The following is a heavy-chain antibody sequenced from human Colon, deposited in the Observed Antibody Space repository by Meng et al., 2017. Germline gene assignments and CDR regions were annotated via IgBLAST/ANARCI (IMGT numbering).Heavy chain of an antibody. CDR2: IKARTDGGTT. D-gene: IGHD4-23*01. V-gene: IGHV3-15*01. CDR3: TDGRTL. Sequence: ELHLGEVGGGLVKPGGALRLACAASRFSFAAAWMSWVRQAPGKGLEWVGHIKARTDGGTTDYAAPVKDRFIMSRDDSKTTLYLQMNSLKSEDTAVYFCTDGRTLWGQGTMVTVSS. CDR1: RFSFAAAW. J-gene: IGHJ3*01.